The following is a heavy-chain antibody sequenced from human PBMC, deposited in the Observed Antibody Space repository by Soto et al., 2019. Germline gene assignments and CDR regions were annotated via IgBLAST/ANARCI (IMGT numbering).Heavy chain of an antibody. Sequence: QVQLVESGGGVVQPGRSLRLSCAASGFTFSSYGMHWVRQAPGKGLEWVAVIWYDGSNKYYADSVKGRFTISRDNSKNTLYLQMNSLRAEDTAVYYCARGDDVDTMDYWGQGTLVTVSS. V-gene: IGHV3-33*01. CDR3: ARGDDVDTMDY. CDR2: IWYDGSNK. J-gene: IGHJ4*02. D-gene: IGHD5-18*01. CDR1: GFTFSSYG.